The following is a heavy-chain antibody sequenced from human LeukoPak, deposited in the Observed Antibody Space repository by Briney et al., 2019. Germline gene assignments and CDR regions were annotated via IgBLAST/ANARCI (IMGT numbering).Heavy chain of an antibody. J-gene: IGHJ5*02. D-gene: IGHD1-26*01. CDR3: ARDGGQWEPPNWFDP. V-gene: IGHV3-66*01. CDR2: IYSGGST. Sequence: GGSLRLSCAASGFTFSSNYMSWVRQAPGKGLEWVSVIYSGGSTYYADSVKGRFTISRDNSKNTLYLQMNSLRAEDTAVYYCARDGGQWEPPNWFDPWGQGTLVTVSS. CDR1: GFTFSSNY.